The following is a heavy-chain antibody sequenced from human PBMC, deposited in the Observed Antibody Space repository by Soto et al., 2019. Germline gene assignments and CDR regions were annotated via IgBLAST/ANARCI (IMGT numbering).Heavy chain of an antibody. Sequence: QVQLQQWGAGLLKPSETLSLTCAVYGGSFSGYYWTWIRQPPETGLEWIGEINHSGSTNYNPSLTGRFTISVDTSKNQFSLKLTSVTAADTAVYYCARDKVTGLFDYWGQGILVPVSS. J-gene: IGHJ4*02. CDR2: INHSGST. V-gene: IGHV4-34*01. D-gene: IGHD2-8*02. CDR3: ARDKVTGLFDY. CDR1: GGSFSGYY.